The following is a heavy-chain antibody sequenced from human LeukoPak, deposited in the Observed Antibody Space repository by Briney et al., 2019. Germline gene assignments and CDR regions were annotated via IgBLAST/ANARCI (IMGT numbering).Heavy chain of an antibody. V-gene: IGHV1-24*01. CDR1: GYTLTELS. CDR3: ATVGYCSSTSCSDYYGMGV. D-gene: IGHD2-2*01. Sequence: ASVKVSCKVSGYTLTELSMHWVRQAPGKGLEWMGGFDPEDGETIYAQKFQGRVTMTEDTSTDTAYMELSSLRSEDTAVYYCATVGYCSSTSCSDYYGMGVWGQGTTVTVSS. J-gene: IGHJ6*02. CDR2: FDPEDGET.